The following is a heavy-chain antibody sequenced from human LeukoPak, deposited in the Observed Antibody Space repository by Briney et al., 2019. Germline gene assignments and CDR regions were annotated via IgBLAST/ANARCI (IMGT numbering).Heavy chain of an antibody. J-gene: IGHJ4*02. CDR1: RFTFSNHA. Sequence: PGGSLRLSCAASRFTFSNHAMSWVRQAPGKGLEWVSTISGSGGSTYYADSVKGRFTISRDNSKNTLHLQMNSLRAEDTAVYYCAKSAYYDSSGFYREYYFDYWGQGTLVTVSS. CDR3: AKSAYYDSSGFYREYYFDY. D-gene: IGHD3-22*01. V-gene: IGHV3-23*01. CDR2: ISGSGGST.